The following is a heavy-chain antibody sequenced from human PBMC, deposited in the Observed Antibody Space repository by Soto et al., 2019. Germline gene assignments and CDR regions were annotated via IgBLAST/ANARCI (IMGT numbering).Heavy chain of an antibody. CDR3: ARVGWSGSIPYYYYGMDV. D-gene: IGHD1-26*01. CDR1: GYTFTSYG. J-gene: IGHJ6*02. V-gene: IGHV1-18*01. Sequence: QVQLVQSGAEVKKPGASVKVSCKASGYTFTSYGISWVRQAPGQGLEWMGWISAYNGNTNYAQKLQGRVTMTTDTCTSTAYMELRSLRSDDTAVYYCARVGWSGSIPYYYYGMDVWGQGSTVTVSS. CDR2: ISAYNGNT.